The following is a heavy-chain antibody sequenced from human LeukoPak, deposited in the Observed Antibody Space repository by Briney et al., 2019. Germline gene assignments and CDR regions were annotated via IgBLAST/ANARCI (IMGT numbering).Heavy chain of an antibody. CDR2: INPNSGGT. V-gene: IGHV1-2*02. J-gene: IGHJ3*02. CDR3: ARPAEGMITFGGVTSGAFDI. CDR1: GYTFTGNY. Sequence: GASVKVSCKASGYTFTGNYMHWVRQAPGQGLEWMGWINPNSGGTNYAQKFQGRVTMTRDTSISTAYMELSRLRSDDTAVYYCARPAEGMITFGGVTSGAFDIWGQGTMVTVSS. D-gene: IGHD3-16*01.